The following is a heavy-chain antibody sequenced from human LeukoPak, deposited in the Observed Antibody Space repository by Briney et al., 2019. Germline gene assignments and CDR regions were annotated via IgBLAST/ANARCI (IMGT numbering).Heavy chain of an antibody. D-gene: IGHD3-22*01. CDR1: GFTFSSYA. CDR3: AKACITTIVVVDWYFDL. Sequence: SGGSLRLSCAASGFTFSSYAMSWVRQAPGKGLEWVSAISGSGGSTYYADSVKGRFTISRDNSKNTLYLQMNSLRAEDTAVYYCAKACITTIVVVDWYFDLWGRGTLVTVSS. J-gene: IGHJ2*01. CDR2: ISGSGGST. V-gene: IGHV3-23*01.